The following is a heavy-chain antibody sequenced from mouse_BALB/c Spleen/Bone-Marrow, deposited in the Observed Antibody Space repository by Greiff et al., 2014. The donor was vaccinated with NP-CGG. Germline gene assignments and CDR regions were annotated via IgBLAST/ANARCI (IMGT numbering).Heavy chain of an antibody. CDR2: IDPSDSET. CDR3: ARTAY. CDR1: GYTFTDYW. V-gene: IGHV1-69*02. J-gene: IGHJ3*01. Sequence: SGAELVKPGAPVKLSCKASGYTFTDYWMNWVKQRPGRGPEWIGRIDPSDSETHYNQKFKDKATLTVDKSSTTAYIQLSNLTSEDSAVYYCARTAYWGQGTLVTVSA.